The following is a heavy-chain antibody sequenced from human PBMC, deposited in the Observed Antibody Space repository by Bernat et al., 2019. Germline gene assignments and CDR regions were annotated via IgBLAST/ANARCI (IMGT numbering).Heavy chain of an antibody. CDR1: GFTFTNAW. D-gene: IGHD1-20*01. V-gene: IGHV3-15*01. CDR3: ATEGVTGTHFDY. J-gene: IGHJ4*02. CDR2: IKTKTDGATT. Sequence: EVQLAESGGGLVKPGGSLRLSCAASGFTFTNAWMSWVRQAPGKGLEWVGRIKTKTDGATTDYVAPVKGRFTISRDDSENTLYLQMNSLKTEDTAVYYCATEGVTGTHFDYWGRGTLVTVSS.